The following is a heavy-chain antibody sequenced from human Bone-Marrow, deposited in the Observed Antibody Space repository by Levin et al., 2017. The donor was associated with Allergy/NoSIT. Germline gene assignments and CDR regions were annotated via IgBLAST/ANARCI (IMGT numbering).Heavy chain of an antibody. CDR2: IIPIFGTA. CDR3: ARVDIVVVVAALGWFDP. Sequence: ASVKVSCKASGGTFSSYAISWVRQAPGQGLEWMGGIIPIFGTANYAQKFQGRVTITADESTSTAYMELSSLRSEDTAVYYCARVDIVVVVAALGWFDPWGQGTLVTVSS. CDR1: GGTFSSYA. J-gene: IGHJ5*02. V-gene: IGHV1-69*13. D-gene: IGHD2-15*01.